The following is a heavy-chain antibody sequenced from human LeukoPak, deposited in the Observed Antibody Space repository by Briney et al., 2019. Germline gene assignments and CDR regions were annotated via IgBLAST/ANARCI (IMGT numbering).Heavy chain of an antibody. D-gene: IGHD4-11*01. Sequence: GGSLRLSCAASGFTFRSYAMSWVRQAPGKGLEWVSVISGSGDSTYYADSVQGRFTISRDNAKNSLYLQMNSLRAEDTAVYYCTRGTPTTRDFDYWGQGTLVTVSS. CDR2: ISGSGDST. CDR3: TRGTPTTRDFDY. CDR1: GFTFRSYA. V-gene: IGHV3-23*01. J-gene: IGHJ4*02.